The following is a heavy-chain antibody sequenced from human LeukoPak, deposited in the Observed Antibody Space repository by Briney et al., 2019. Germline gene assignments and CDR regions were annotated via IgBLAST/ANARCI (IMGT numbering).Heavy chain of an antibody. D-gene: IGHD3-3*01. CDR1: GFTFSNFW. J-gene: IGHJ4*02. V-gene: IGHV3-74*01. Sequence: GGSLRLSCAASGFTFSNFWMHWVRQAPGKGLVWVSRITPDGGGADYMDSVKGRFTISRDNAKNTLYLQMNGLGAEDMAVYYCARGVDTTTNNELNYWGQGTLVTVSS. CDR3: ARGVDTTTNNELNY. CDR2: ITPDGGGA.